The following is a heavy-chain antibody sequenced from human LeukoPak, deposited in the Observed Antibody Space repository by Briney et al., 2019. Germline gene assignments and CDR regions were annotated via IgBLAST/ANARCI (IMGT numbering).Heavy chain of an antibody. Sequence: GGSLRLSCAASGFTFTNHEMKWVRKAPGKGPEWVSYINNGGNTVYYADSVKGRFTISRDNAKNSLYLQMNSLRAEDTAVYYCARGERWLTIPGIDYWGQGSLVTVSS. CDR2: INNGGNTV. CDR3: ARGERWLTIPGIDY. D-gene: IGHD5-24*01. CDR1: GFTFTNHE. V-gene: IGHV3-48*03. J-gene: IGHJ4*02.